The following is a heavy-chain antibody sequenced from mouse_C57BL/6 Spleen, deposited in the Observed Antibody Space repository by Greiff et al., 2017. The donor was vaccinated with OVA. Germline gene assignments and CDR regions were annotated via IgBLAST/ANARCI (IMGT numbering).Heavy chain of an antibody. CDR3: ARNSYDHEGFDY. V-gene: IGHV7-3*01. Sequence: EVHLVESGGGLVQPGGSLSLSCAASGFTFTDYYMSWVRQPPGKALEWLGFIRNKANGYTTEYSASVKGRFTISRDNSQSILYLQMNALRAEDSATYYCARNSYDHEGFDYWGQGTTLTVSS. CDR2: IRNKANGYTT. J-gene: IGHJ2*01. CDR1: GFTFTDYY. D-gene: IGHD2-4*01.